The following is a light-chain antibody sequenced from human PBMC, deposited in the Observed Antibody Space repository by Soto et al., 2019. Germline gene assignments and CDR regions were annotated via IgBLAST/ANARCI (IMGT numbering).Light chain of an antibody. V-gene: IGKV3-15*01. CDR1: QSVNSD. J-gene: IGKJ2*01. Sequence: EVVMTQSPATLSVSPGERATLSCRASQSVNSDLAWYQQKPGQAPRLLIYGASTRATGIPARFSGSGSGTDFTLTISSLQSEDFAVYYCQQYNNWPLYTFGQGTKLEIQ. CDR2: GAS. CDR3: QQYNNWPLYT.